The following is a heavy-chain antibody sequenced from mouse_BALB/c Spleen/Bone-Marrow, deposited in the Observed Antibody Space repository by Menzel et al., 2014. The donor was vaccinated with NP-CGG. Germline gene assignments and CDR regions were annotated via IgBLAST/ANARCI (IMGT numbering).Heavy chain of an antibody. V-gene: IGHV14-3*02. CDR2: IDPANVNT. CDR1: GFNIKDTY. J-gene: IGHJ2*01. D-gene: IGHD2-14*01. CDR3: ARWDYRYDY. Sequence: EVQVVESGAELVKPGASVKLSCTASGFNIKDTYMHWVKQRPEQGLEWIGRIDPANVNTKYDPKFQGKATITADTSSNTAYLQLSSLTSEDTAVYYCARWDYRYDYWGQGTTLTASS.